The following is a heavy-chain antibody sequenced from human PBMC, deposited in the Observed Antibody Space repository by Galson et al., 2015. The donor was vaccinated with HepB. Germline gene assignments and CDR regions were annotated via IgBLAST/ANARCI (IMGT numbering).Heavy chain of an antibody. V-gene: IGHV1-69*04. D-gene: IGHD5-24*01. CDR2: IIPILGIA. Sequence: SVKASCKASGGTFSSYTISWVRQAPGQGLEWMGRIIPILGIANYAQKFQGRVTITADKSTSTAYMELSSLRSEDTAVYYCARERRDGYNFPEWYFDLWGRGTLVTVSS. J-gene: IGHJ2*01. CDR1: GGTFSSYT. CDR3: ARERRDGYNFPEWYFDL.